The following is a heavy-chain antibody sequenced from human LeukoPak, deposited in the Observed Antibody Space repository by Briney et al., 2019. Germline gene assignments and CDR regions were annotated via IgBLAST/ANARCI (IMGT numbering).Heavy chain of an antibody. J-gene: IGHJ6*02. CDR1: GYTFTSDG. V-gene: IGHV1-18*01. CDR3: ARGPQLWPLDYSYYGMDV. Sequence: GASVTVSFKASGYTFTSDGISWGRQAPGQGLEWMGGISAYNGNTNYAQKLQGRVTITTDPSTRTAYMELRRLRSDDTAVYSCARGPQLWPLDYSYYGMDVWGQGTTVTVSS. CDR2: ISAYNGNT. D-gene: IGHD5-18*01.